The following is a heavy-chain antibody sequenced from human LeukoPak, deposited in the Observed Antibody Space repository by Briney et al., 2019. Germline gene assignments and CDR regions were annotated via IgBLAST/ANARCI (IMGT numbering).Heavy chain of an antibody. CDR3: ARRRYYDSSGYLSYYFDY. CDR1: GYSFTSYW. D-gene: IGHD3-22*01. Sequence: GESLKISCEGSGYSFTSYWIGWVRQMPGKGLEWMGIIYPGDSDTRYSPSFQGQVTISADKSISTAYLQWSSLKASDTAMYYCARRRYYDSSGYLSYYFDYWGQGTLVTVSS. V-gene: IGHV5-51*01. J-gene: IGHJ4*02. CDR2: IYPGDSDT.